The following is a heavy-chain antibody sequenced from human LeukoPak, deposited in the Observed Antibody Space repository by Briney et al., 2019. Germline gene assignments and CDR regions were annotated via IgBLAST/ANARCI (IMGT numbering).Heavy chain of an antibody. J-gene: IGHJ4*02. CDR3: ARGGARQQLVENYFDY. CDR2: IYRGAST. V-gene: IGHV3-53*01. D-gene: IGHD6-13*01. Sequence: PGGSLRLSCAASGFTFSSYEMNWVRQAPGKGLEWVSVIYRGASTYYTDSVQGRFTVSRDNSKNTLYLQMNSLRAEDTAVYYCARGGARQQLVENYFDYWGQGTLVTVSS. CDR1: GFTFSSYE.